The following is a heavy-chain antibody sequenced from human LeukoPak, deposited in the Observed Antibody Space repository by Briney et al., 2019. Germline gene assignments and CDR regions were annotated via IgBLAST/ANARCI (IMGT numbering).Heavy chain of an antibody. CDR1: GFTFGNYW. V-gene: IGHV3-7*01. Sequence: GGSLRLSCTVSGFTFGNYWMVRVRQAPGKGLEWVTNIKKDGSVKNYVDSVKGRFTISRDNAENSLYLQMNSLRAEDTAVYYCGRDIGFDTFDIWGQGTMVTVSS. D-gene: IGHD3-9*01. CDR2: IKKDGSVK. CDR3: GRDIGFDTFDI. J-gene: IGHJ3*02.